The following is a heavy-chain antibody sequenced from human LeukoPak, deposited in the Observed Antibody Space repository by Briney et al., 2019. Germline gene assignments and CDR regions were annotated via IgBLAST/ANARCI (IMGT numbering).Heavy chain of an antibody. CDR2: IFISGGT. CDR1: CDSITSGSYD. Sequence: PSQTVSLTCTVSCDSITSGSYDWSWIRQPAGKGLEWIGRIFISGGTNYHPSLRSRVTMSLDTSKNQFSLKLYSVTAADTAVYYCARGGSTLHSAGGHDIEFYYYYYMDVWGKGTTVTISS. CDR3: ARGGSTLHSAGGHDIEFYYYYYMDV. J-gene: IGHJ6*03. D-gene: IGHD3-9*01. V-gene: IGHV4-61*02.